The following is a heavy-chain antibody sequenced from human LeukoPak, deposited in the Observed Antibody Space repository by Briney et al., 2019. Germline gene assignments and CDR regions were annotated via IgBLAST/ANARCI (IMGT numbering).Heavy chain of an antibody. V-gene: IGHV1-2*02. D-gene: IGHD3-22*01. Sequence: GASVKVSCKASGYTFTGYYMHWVRQAPGQGLEWMGWINPNSGGTNYAQKFQGRVTMTRDTSISTAYMELSRLRSDDTAVYYCARQAGYYYDSPDAFDIWGQGTMVTVSS. CDR3: ARQAGYYYDSPDAFDI. CDR1: GYTFTGYY. CDR2: INPNSGGT. J-gene: IGHJ3*02.